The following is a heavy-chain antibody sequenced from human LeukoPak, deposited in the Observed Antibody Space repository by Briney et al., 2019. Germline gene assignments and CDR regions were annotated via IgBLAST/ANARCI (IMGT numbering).Heavy chain of an antibody. J-gene: IGHJ4*02. D-gene: IGHD1-1*01. Sequence: SETLSLTCAVYGRSFSGYYWSWIRQPPGKGLEWIGEINHSGSTNYNPSLKSRVTISVDTSKNQFSLKLSSVTAADTAVYYCARRGYGALRWGQGTLVTVSS. CDR2: INHSGST. CDR3: ARRGYGALR. V-gene: IGHV4-34*01. CDR1: GRSFSGYY.